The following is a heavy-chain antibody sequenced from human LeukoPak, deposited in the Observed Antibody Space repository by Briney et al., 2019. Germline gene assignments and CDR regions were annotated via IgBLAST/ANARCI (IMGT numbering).Heavy chain of an antibody. CDR3: AKAGSYDFWSRD. V-gene: IGHV3-30*02. D-gene: IGHD3-3*01. CDR2: IRYDGSNK. Sequence: GGSLRLSCAASGFTFSSYGMHWVRQAPGKGLEWVAFIRYDGSNKYYADSVKGRFTISRDNSKNTLYLQMNSLRAEDTAVYYCAKAGSYDFWSRDWGQGTLVTVSS. J-gene: IGHJ4*02. CDR1: GFTFSSYG.